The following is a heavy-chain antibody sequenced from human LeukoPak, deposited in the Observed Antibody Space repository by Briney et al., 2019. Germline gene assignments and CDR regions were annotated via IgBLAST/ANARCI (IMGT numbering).Heavy chain of an antibody. CDR3: AASVGAGYFQH. J-gene: IGHJ1*01. CDR1: GYSFTSFW. Sequence: GESLKISCKGSGYSFTSFWIRWVRQIPGKGLEWVGRLVFSDSYTNSSPSFQGHVNISSDKSIATAYLQWRSLKASDTARFYCAASVGAGYFQHWGQGTLVTVSS. CDR2: LVFSDSYT. V-gene: IGHV5-10-1*01.